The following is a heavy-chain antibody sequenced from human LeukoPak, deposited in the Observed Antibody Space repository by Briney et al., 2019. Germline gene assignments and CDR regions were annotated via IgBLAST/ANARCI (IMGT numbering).Heavy chain of an antibody. CDR3: AKADRIIDMAFDY. CDR1: GFSFSSHA. CDR2: ISGSGDNT. V-gene: IGHV3-23*01. D-gene: IGHD5-24*01. J-gene: IGHJ4*02. Sequence: GGSLRLSCAASGFSFSSHAMSWVRQAPGKGLEWVSAISGSGDNTFYAGSVRGRFTISRDNSKNTLYLQMDSLRAEDTAIYYCAKADRIIDMAFDYWGQGILVTVSS.